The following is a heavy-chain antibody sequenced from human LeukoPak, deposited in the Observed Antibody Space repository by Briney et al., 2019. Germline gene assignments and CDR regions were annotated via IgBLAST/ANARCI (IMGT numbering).Heavy chain of an antibody. D-gene: IGHD3-3*01. CDR2: IRHDGTNK. CDR1: GFTFNNYG. Sequence: PEGSLRLSCAASGFTFNNYGMHWVRQAPGKGLEWVAFIRHDGTNKYYADSVKGRFTISRDNSKDTLYLQMNSLSPDDTAVYYCARMRDGGTYWGQGTLVTVSS. CDR3: ARMRDGGTY. V-gene: IGHV3-30*02. J-gene: IGHJ4*02.